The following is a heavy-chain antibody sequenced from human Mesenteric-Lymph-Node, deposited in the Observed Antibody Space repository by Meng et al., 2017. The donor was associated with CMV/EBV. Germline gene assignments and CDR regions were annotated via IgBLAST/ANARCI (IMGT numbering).Heavy chain of an antibody. Sequence: SVTVSCKASGYPFTYFYIHWVRQAPGRGLEWMGWINPKSGDAKFTQKFQGRVTLTSDASIRTAYMELGSLTSDDKDIYYCENNYYDPSYYSFYYWGQGTLVTVSS. CDR1: GYPFTYFY. J-gene: IGHJ4*02. D-gene: IGHD3-22*01. V-gene: IGHV1-2*02. CDR2: INPKSGDA. CDR3: ENNYYDPSYYSFYY.